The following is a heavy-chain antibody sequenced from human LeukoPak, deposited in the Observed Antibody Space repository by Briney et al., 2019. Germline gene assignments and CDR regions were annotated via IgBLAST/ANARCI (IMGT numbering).Heavy chain of an antibody. Sequence: PGGSLRLSCAASGFTFSSYEMNWVRQAPGKGLEWVSYIGSSSSTIYYADSVKGRFTISRDNAKNSLYLQMNSLRAEDTAVYYCARFSYYYDSSGYLGYWGQGTLVTVSS. CDR1: GFTFSSYE. D-gene: IGHD3-22*01. CDR2: IGSSSSTI. J-gene: IGHJ4*02. V-gene: IGHV3-48*03. CDR3: ARFSYYYDSSGYLGY.